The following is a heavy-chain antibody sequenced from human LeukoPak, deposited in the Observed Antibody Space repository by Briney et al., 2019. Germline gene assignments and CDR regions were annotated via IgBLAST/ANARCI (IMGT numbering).Heavy chain of an antibody. J-gene: IGHJ6*03. CDR3: ARINYGSVYRVFRGQPYYYYMDV. CDR2: INHSGST. D-gene: IGHD3-10*01. V-gene: IGHV4-34*01. Sequence: PSETLSLTCAVYGGSFSGYYWSWIRQPPGKGLEWIGEINHSGSTNYNPSLKSRVTISVDTSKNQFSLKLSSVTAADTAVYYCARINYGSVYRVFRGQPYYYYMDVWGKGTTVTVSS. CDR1: GGSFSGYY.